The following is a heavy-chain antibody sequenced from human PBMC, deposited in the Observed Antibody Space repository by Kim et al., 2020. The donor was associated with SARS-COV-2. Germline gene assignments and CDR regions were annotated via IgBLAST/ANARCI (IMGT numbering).Heavy chain of an antibody. D-gene: IGHD5-18*01. Sequence: YTPSLKGRVTISLDMSTNQYSLKLSSVIAADTALYYCARLRVDTGWYFDYWGQGILVTVSS. CDR3: ARLRVDTGWYFDY. V-gene: IGHV4-59*08. J-gene: IGHJ4*02.